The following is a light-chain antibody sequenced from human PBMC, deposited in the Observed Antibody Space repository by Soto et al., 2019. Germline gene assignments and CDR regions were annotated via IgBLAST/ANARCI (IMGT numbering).Light chain of an antibody. CDR2: EVS. CDR3: SSYTSSSTEV. V-gene: IGLV2-14*01. J-gene: IGLJ2*01. Sequence: QSVLTQPASVSGSPGQSITISCTGTSSDVGGYNYVSWYQQHPGKAPKLMIYEVSNRPSGVSNRFSGSKSGNTASLTTSGLQAEDEADYYCSSYTSSSTEVFGGGTKVTVL. CDR1: SSDVGGYNY.